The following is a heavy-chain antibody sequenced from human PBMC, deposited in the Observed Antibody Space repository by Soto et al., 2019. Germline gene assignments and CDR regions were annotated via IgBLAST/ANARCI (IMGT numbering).Heavy chain of an antibody. J-gene: IGHJ6*02. D-gene: IGHD3-10*01. CDR1: GYTFTSYA. V-gene: IGHV1-3*01. Sequence: QVQLVQSGAEVKKPGASVKVSCKASGYTFTSYAMHWVRQAPGQRLEWMGWINAGNGNTKYSQKFQGRVTITRDTSASTAYMELSSLRSEDTAVYSCARLSWFGEYYYYGMDVWGQGTTVTVSS. CDR2: INAGNGNT. CDR3: ARLSWFGEYYYYGMDV.